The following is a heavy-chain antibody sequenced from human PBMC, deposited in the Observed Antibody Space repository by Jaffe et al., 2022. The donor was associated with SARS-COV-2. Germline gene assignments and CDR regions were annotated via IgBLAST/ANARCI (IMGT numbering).Heavy chain of an antibody. J-gene: IGHJ4*02. D-gene: IGHD3-22*01. Sequence: EVQLVESGGGLVKPGGSLRLSCAASGFTFSNAWMSWVRQAPGKGLEWVGRIKSKTDGGTTDYAAPVKGRFTISRDDSKNTLYLQMNSLKTEDTAVYYCTTDHDSSGYCHFDYWGQGTLVTVSS. V-gene: IGHV3-15*01. CDR1: GFTFSNAW. CDR2: IKSKTDGGTT. CDR3: TTDHDSSGYCHFDY.